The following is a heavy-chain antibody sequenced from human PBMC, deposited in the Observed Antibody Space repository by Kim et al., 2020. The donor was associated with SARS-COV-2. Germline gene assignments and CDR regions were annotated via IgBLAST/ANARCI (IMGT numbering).Heavy chain of an antibody. CDR2: ISYDGSNK. V-gene: IGHV3-30*18. Sequence: GGSLRLSCAASGFTFSRYGMHWVRQAPGKGLEWVAVISYDGSNKYYADSVKGRFTISRDNSKNTLYLQMNSLRAEDTAVYYCAKAHSSGWSLDYWGQGTLVTVSS. D-gene: IGHD6-19*01. CDR1: GFTFSRYG. J-gene: IGHJ4*02. CDR3: AKAHSSGWSLDY.